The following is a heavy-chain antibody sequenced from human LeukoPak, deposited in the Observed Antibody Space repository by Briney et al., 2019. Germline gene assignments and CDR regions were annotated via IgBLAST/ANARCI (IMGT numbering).Heavy chain of an antibody. CDR1: GFAFSRYG. V-gene: IGHV3-30*02. D-gene: IGHD3-10*01. CDR2: IRVDGSNK. Sequence: GGSLRLSCAASGFAFSRYGMHWVRQAPGKGLEWVAFIRVDGSNKYLADSVKGRFTISRDNSKNTLFLQMNSLRVEDTAVYYCAKDFYYGSGSPYYFDKWGQGTLLTVSS. CDR3: AKDFYYGSGSPYYFDK. J-gene: IGHJ4*02.